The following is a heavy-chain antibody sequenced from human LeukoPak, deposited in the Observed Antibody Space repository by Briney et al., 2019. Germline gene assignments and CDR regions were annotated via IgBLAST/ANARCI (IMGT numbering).Heavy chain of an antibody. CDR2: INSDGSST. V-gene: IGHV3-74*01. Sequence: PGGSLRLSCAASGFTFSNAWMSWVRQAPGKGLAWVSRINSDGSSTSYADSVKGRFTISRDNAKNTLYLQMNSLRVEDTAVYYCARGPVGGVSYNYYHGMDVWGPGTTVTVSS. CDR3: ARGPVGGVSYNYYHGMDV. CDR1: GFTFSNAW. D-gene: IGHD3-16*01. J-gene: IGHJ6*02.